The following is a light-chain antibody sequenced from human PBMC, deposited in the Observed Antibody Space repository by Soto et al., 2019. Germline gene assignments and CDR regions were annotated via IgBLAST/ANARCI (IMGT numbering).Light chain of an antibody. J-gene: IGLJ1*01. CDR1: SSHIGTSS. CDR2: TTN. Sequence: QSVLTQPHSASGTPGQRVTISCSGSSSHIGTSSVHWFQQLPGTAPKLLISTTNQRPSGVPERFSGSKSGTSASLAISGPQSEDEADYYCAAWDDSLNGHVFGTGTKVTVL. CDR3: AAWDDSLNGHV. V-gene: IGLV1-44*01.